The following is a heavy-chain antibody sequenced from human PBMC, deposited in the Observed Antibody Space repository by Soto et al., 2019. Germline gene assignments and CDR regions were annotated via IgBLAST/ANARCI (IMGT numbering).Heavy chain of an antibody. CDR2: LGGGNDI. Sequence: VQLLESGGGLVQRGGSLRLSCAASGFNFRNYAISWVCQAPGEGPTWVSTLGGGNDIFYADSVKGRFTISRDDSRNTLYRRMAILRVEETDTYFCAKDSVNHNVIYDAFDIWGQGTVVTVSS. CDR1: GFNFRNYA. V-gene: IGHV3-23*01. D-gene: IGHD3-3*02. J-gene: IGHJ3*02. CDR3: AKDSVNHNVIYDAFDI.